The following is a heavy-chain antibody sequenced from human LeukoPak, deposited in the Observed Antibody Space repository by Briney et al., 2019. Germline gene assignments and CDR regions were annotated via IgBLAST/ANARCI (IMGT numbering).Heavy chain of an antibody. D-gene: IGHD6-19*01. CDR1: GFTFSNYA. CDR3: AKDLAYRSGWFLGAFDV. Sequence: PGGSLRLSCAASGFTFSNYAMSWVRQAPGKGLEWVSGISGSAGSTYYADSVKGRFSISRDNSKNTVYLQMNRLGAEDTAAYYCAKDLAYRSGWFLGAFDVWGQGTMVTVSS. CDR2: ISGSAGST. J-gene: IGHJ3*01. V-gene: IGHV3-23*01.